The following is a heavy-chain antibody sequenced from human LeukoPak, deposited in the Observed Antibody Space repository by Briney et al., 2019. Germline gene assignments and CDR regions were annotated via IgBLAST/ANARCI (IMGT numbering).Heavy chain of an antibody. D-gene: IGHD2-2*01. Sequence: GGSLRLSCAASGFTFSSYWMSWVRQAPGKGLEWVANIKQDGSEKYYVDSVKGRFTISRDNAKNSLYLQMNSLRAEDTAVYYCARSVGPAGHYYMDVWGKGTTVTISS. V-gene: IGHV3-7*01. CDR1: GFTFSSYW. CDR2: IKQDGSEK. CDR3: ARSVGPAGHYYMDV. J-gene: IGHJ6*03.